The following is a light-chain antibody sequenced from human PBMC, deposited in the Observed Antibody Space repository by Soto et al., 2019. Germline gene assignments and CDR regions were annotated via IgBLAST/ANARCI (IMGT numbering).Light chain of an antibody. CDR2: KAS. Sequence: DIQMTQSPSTLSASAGDRVTITCRASQSISTLLAWYQQKPGKVPKLLIYKASSLESGVPSRFSGSGSGTECTLTISILQPDDFATYYCQQYISYPLTFVGGTKVEIK. V-gene: IGKV1-5*03. J-gene: IGKJ4*01. CDR3: QQYISYPLT. CDR1: QSISTL.